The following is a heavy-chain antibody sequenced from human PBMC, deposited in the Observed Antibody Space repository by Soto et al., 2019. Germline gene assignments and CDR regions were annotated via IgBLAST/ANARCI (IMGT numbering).Heavy chain of an antibody. CDR2: ISYDGSNK. Sequence: GGSLRLSCAASGFTFSSYAMSCVRQAPGKGLEWVAVISYDGSNKYYADSVKGRFTISRDNSKNTLYLQMNSLRAEDTAVYYCARDLAVAGTNDYYYYYGMDVWGQGTTVTVSS. V-gene: IGHV3-30-3*01. CDR3: ARDLAVAGTNDYYYYYGMDV. D-gene: IGHD6-19*01. J-gene: IGHJ6*02. CDR1: GFTFSSYA.